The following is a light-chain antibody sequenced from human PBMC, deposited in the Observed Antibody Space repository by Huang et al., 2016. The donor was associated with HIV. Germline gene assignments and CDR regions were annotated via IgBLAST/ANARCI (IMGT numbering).Light chain of an antibody. CDR1: QSVSSN. CDR3: QQYNNWPPAT. J-gene: IGKJ3*01. CDR2: GAS. Sequence: EIVMTQSPATLSVSPGERATLACRASQSVSSNLSWYQQKPGQAPRLLIYGASTRATGSPARFSGSRSGTEYTLTISSLQSEDFAVYYCQQYNNWPPATFGPGTKVDIK. V-gene: IGKV3-15*01.